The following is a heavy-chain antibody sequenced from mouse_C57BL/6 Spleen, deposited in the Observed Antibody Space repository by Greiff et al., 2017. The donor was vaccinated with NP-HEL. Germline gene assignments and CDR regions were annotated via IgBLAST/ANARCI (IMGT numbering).Heavy chain of an antibody. CDR3: ARGITAVVAPFDY. Sequence: VQLKESVAELVRPGASVKLSCTASGFNIKNTYMHWVKQRPEQGLEWIGRIDPANGNTKYAPKFQGKATITADTSSNTAYLQLSSLTSEDTASYYCARGITAVVAPFDYWGQGTTLTVSS. D-gene: IGHD1-1*01. J-gene: IGHJ2*01. CDR2: IDPANGNT. CDR1: GFNIKNTY. V-gene: IGHV14-3*01.